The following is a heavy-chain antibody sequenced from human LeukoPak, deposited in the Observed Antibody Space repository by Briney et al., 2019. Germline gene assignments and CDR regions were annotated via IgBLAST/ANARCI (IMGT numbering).Heavy chain of an antibody. Sequence: PGRSLRLSCTASGFTFGDYAMSWFRQAPGKGLEWVGFIRSKAYGGTTEYAAPVKGRFTISRDDSKSIAYLQMNSLKTEDTAVYYCTRDFEGYCSGGSCYPPGWYYYYGMDVWGQGTTVTVSS. CDR1: GFTFGDYA. D-gene: IGHD2-15*01. CDR3: TRDFEGYCSGGSCYPPGWYYYYGMDV. J-gene: IGHJ6*02. CDR2: IRSKAYGGTT. V-gene: IGHV3-49*03.